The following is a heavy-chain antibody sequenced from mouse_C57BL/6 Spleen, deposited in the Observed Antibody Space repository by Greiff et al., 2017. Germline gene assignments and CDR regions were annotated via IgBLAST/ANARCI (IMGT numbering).Heavy chain of an antibody. CDR3: ARSDSGFDY. J-gene: IGHJ2*01. D-gene: IGHD2-4*01. CDR2: IYPGSGST. V-gene: IGHV1-55*01. CDR1: GYTFTSYW. Sequence: QVHVKQPGAELVKPGASVKMSCKASGYTFTSYWITWVKQRPGQGLEWIGDIYPGSGSTNYNEKFKSKATLTVDTSSSTAYMQLSSLTSEDSAVYYCARSDSGFDYWGQGTTLTVSS.